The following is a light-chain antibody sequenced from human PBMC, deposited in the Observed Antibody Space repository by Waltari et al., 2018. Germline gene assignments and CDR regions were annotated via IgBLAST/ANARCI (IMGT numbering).Light chain of an antibody. CDR3: SSYTSRETRV. V-gene: IGLV2-14*03. J-gene: IGLJ1*01. Sequence: QSALTQPASVSGSPGQSITISCTGTSNDVGGYDYVSWYQQSPDKAPKFIIYEVTDPPAGVPSRYSCSKPGNAAHLTISGLQPEDEADYYCSSYTSRETRVFGSGTRVTVL. CDR1: SNDVGGYDY. CDR2: EVT.